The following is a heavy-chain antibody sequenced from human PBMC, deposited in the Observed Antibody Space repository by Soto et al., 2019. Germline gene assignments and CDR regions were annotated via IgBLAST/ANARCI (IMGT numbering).Heavy chain of an antibody. J-gene: IGHJ6*02. CDR2: IWYDGNTK. V-gene: IGHV3-33*01. CDR1: GFTFNSYG. Sequence: PGGSLRLSCTASGFTFNSYGFNWVRQAPGKGLEWVAVIWYDGNTKYYADSVKSRFTISRDNLRSTVYLQMNSLTAEDTAVYYCARPLVAPVAGPYYYGMDVWGQGTTVTVSS. D-gene: IGHD6-19*01. CDR3: ARPLVAPVAGPYYYGMDV.